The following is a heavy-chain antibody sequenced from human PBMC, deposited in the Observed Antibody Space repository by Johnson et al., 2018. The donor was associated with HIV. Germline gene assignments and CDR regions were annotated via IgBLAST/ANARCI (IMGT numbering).Heavy chain of an antibody. J-gene: IGHJ3*02. D-gene: IGHD5-18*01. CDR2: LGGSGSDT. Sequence: VQLVESGGGVVQPGRSLRLSCAASGFTFSNYAMSWVRQAPGTGLEWVSALGGSGSDTYYADSVKGRFTISRDNSKNTLYLQMNSLRAEDTAVYYCAKDKVDTAMVSDAFDIWGQGTMVTVSS. CDR1: GFTFSNYA. V-gene: IGHV3-23*04. CDR3: AKDKVDTAMVSDAFDI.